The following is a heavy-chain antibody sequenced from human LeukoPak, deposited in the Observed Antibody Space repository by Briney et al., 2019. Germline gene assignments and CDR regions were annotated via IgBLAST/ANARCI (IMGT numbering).Heavy chain of an antibody. CDR3: AKDIFTGIAAAGAIDY. CDR1: GFTFSSYS. V-gene: IGHV3-21*04. Sequence: GGSLRLSCAASGFTFSSYSMNWVRQAPGKGLEWVSSISSSSSYIYYADSVKGRFTISRDNAKNSLYLQMNSLRAEDTALYYCAKDIFTGIAAAGAIDYWGQGTLVTVSS. D-gene: IGHD6-13*01. CDR2: ISSSSSYI. J-gene: IGHJ4*02.